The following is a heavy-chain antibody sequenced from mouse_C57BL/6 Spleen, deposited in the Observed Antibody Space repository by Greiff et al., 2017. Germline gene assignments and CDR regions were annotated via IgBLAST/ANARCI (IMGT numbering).Heavy chain of an antibody. V-gene: IGHV5-9*01. CDR1: GFTFSSYT. D-gene: IGHD1-1*01. CDR3: ARPHYYGSSMFAY. J-gene: IGHJ3*01. CDR2: ISGGGGNT. Sequence: EVHLVESGGGLVKPGGSLKLSCAASGFTFSSYTMSWVRQTPEKRLEWVATISGGGGNTYYPDSVKGRFTISRDNAKNTLYLQMSSLRSEDTALYYCARPHYYGSSMFAYWGQGTLVTVSA.